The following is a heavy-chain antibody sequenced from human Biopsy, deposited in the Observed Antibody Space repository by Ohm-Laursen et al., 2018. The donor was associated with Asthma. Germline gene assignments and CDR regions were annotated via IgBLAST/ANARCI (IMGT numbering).Heavy chain of an antibody. D-gene: IGHD3-3*01. CDR1: GISFRTYG. Sequence: SLRLSRTASGISFRTYGMHWVRQAPGKGLEWVAVGGSYYDGGLKYYADSVNGRFTVSRDDSKNTLYLQMNSLRPDDTAVYYCARDVMEWYLPAFDFWGQGTLVTVSS. V-gene: IGHV3-30*19. J-gene: IGHJ4*02. CDR2: GGSYYDGGLK. CDR3: ARDVMEWYLPAFDF.